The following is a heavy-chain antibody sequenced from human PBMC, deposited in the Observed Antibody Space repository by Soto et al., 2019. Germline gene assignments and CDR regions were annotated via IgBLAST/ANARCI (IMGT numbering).Heavy chain of an antibody. V-gene: IGHV3-33*01. J-gene: IGHJ3*02. CDR2: IWYDGSNK. CDR3: ARTYYYDSSRSIGAFDI. Sequence: GGSLRLSCAASGFTFSSYGMHGVRQAPGKGLEGVAVIWYDGSNKYYADSVKGRFTISRDNSKNTLYLQMNTLRAEDAAVYYCARTYYYDSSRSIGAFDIWGQGTMVTVSS. CDR1: GFTFSSYG. D-gene: IGHD3-22*01.